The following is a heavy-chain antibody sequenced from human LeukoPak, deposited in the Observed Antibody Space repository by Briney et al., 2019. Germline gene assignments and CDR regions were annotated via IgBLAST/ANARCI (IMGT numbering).Heavy chain of an antibody. CDR1: GGSFSGYY. CDR3: ARGNGYSSSWYGN. Sequence: SETLSLTCAVYGGSFSGYYWSWIRQPPGKGLEWIGEINHSGSTNYNPSLKSRVTISVDTSKNQFSLKLSSVTAADTPVYYCARGNGYSSSWYGNWGQGTLVTVSS. V-gene: IGHV4-34*01. J-gene: IGHJ4*02. D-gene: IGHD6-13*01. CDR2: INHSGST.